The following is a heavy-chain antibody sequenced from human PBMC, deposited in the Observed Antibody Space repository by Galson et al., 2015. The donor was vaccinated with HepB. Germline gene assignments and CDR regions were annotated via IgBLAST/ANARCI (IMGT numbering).Heavy chain of an antibody. Sequence: SLRLSCAASGFPFNNAWMTWVRQAPGRGLEWVGRINSKTDGETTDYAAPVKGRFTISRDDSKNSLYLQMNSLKTEDTAVYYCTTDVYYSTYWSWLDPWGQGTLVTVSS. CDR1: GFPFNNAW. CDR3: TTDVYYSTYWSWLDP. D-gene: IGHD2-8*02. CDR2: INSKTDGETT. J-gene: IGHJ5*02. V-gene: IGHV3-15*01.